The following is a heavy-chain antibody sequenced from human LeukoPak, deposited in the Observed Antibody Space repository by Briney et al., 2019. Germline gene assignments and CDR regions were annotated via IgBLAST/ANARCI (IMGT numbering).Heavy chain of an antibody. CDR3: ARPGASGIDY. CDR1: GFTFSSYS. J-gene: IGHJ4*02. V-gene: IGHV3-21*01. D-gene: IGHD3-10*01. Sequence: GGSLRFSCAASGFTFSSYSMNWVRQAPGKGLEWVSSISSSSSYIYYADSVKGRFTISRDNAKNSLYLQMNSLRAEDTAVYYCARPGASGIDYWGQGTLVTVSS. CDR2: ISSSSSYI.